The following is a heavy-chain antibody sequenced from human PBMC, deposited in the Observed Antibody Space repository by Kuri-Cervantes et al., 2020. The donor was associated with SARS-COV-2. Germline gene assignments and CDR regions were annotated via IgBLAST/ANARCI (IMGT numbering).Heavy chain of an antibody. CDR3: ARSANYGSGSYYMSYGMDV. V-gene: IGHV1-69*04. CDR1: GVTFSSYA. CDR2: IIPILGIA. Sequence: SVKVSCKASGVTFSSYAISWVRQAPGQGLEWMGRIIPILGIANYAQKFQGRVTITADKSTSTAYMELSSLRSEDTAVYYCARSANYGSGSYYMSYGMDVWGQGTTVTVSS. J-gene: IGHJ6*02. D-gene: IGHD3-10*01.